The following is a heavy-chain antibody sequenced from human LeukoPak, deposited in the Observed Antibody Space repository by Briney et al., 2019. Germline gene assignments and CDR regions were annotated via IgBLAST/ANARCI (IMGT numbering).Heavy chain of an antibody. CDR2: IWYDGSNK. V-gene: IGHV3-33*01. CDR1: GFTFSSYG. D-gene: IGHD6-6*01. J-gene: IGHJ6*02. CDR3: ARDRESSSSFYYYGMDV. Sequence: GGSLRLSCAASGFTFSSYGMHWVRQTPGKGLEWVAVIWYDGSNKYYADSVKGRFTISRDNSKNTLYLQMNSLRAEDTAVYYCARDRESSSSFYYYGMDVWGQGTTVTVSS.